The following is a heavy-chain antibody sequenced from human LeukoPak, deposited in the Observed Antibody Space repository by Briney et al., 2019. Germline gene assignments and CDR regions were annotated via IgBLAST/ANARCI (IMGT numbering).Heavy chain of an antibody. J-gene: IGHJ5*02. V-gene: IGHV1-46*01. CDR3: ARAPPLYCSGGSCYGVGRNWFDP. CDR2: INPSGGST. CDR1: GYTFTSYY. Sequence: ASVKVSCKASGYTFTSYYMHWVRQAPGQGLEWMGIINPSGGSTSYAQKFQGRVTMTRDMSTSTVYMELSSLRSEDTAVYYCARAPPLYCSGGSCYGVGRNWFDPWGQGTLVTVSS. D-gene: IGHD2-15*01.